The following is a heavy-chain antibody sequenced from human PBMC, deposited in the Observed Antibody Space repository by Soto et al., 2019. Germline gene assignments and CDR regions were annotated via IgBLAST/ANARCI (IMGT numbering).Heavy chain of an antibody. CDR1: GGSISRNAYS. CDR3: ASSPSSSWYFHYYGMDV. D-gene: IGHD6-13*01. Sequence: SETVSLTCSVSGGSISRNAYSWDWIRQPPGKGLEWIGSISYSGSTYYNPSLNSRVTISVDPSKNQLSLKLSSVTAADTALYYCASSPSSSWYFHYYGMDVWGHGRTVTVSS. J-gene: IGHJ6*02. V-gene: IGHV4-39*01. CDR2: ISYSGST.